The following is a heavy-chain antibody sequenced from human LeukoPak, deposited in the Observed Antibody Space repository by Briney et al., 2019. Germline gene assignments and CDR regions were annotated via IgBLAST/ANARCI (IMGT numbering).Heavy chain of an antibody. J-gene: IGHJ4*02. D-gene: IGHD3-9*01. V-gene: IGHV3-23*01. CDR1: GFTFSSYA. CDR3: AKDSELRYFDWLPTAFDY. Sequence: GGSLRLSCAASGFTFSSYAMSWVRQAPGKGLEWVSAISGSGGSTYYADSVKGRFTISGDNSKNTLYLQMNSLRAEDTAVYYCAKDSELRYFDWLPTAFDYWGQGTLVTVSS. CDR2: ISGSGGST.